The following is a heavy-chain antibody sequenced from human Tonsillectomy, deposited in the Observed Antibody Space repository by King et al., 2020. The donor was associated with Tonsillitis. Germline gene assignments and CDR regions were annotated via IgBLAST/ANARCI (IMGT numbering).Heavy chain of an antibody. CDR3: VRQYSSSRYWNWYLDL. Sequence: QLQESGPGLVKPAQTLSVTCTVSGGSLSSGTYYWTWIRQSAGKGLEWIGRMYASGGTHYNPSLKGRVTMSIDTSTNQFSLERNSVTAADTAVYFCVRQYSSSRYWNWYLDLWGRGTLVTVSS. V-gene: IGHV4-61*02. CDR2: MYASGGT. J-gene: IGHJ2*01. D-gene: IGHD2-2*01. CDR1: GGSLSSGTYY.